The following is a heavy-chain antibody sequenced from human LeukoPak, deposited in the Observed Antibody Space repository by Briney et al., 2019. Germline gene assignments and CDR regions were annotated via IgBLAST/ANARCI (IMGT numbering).Heavy chain of an antibody. CDR2: IKQDGSEK. J-gene: IGHJ4*02. D-gene: IGHD6-13*01. V-gene: IGHV3-7*01. Sequence: PGGSLRLSCAASGFTFSSYWMSWVRQAPGKGLEWVADIKQDGSEKYYVDSVKGRFTISRDNAKNSLYLQMNSLRAEDTAVYYCARDHSSSWYSRPFDYWGQGTLVTVSS. CDR3: ARDHSSSWYSRPFDY. CDR1: GFTFSSYW.